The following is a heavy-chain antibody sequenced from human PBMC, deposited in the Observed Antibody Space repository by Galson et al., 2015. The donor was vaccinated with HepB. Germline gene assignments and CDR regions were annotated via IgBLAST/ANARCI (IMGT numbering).Heavy chain of an antibody. D-gene: IGHD3-10*01. V-gene: IGHV3-23*01. J-gene: IGHJ6*02. CDR1: GFTFNNYV. Sequence: SLRLSCAASGFTFNNYVMSWVRQAPGKGLEWVSSISGGVGTTYYGDSVKGRFSMSRDNSRTTPYLQMNSLRVEDTAIYYCAKEGILLWRYGMDGWGQGTTVTVS. CDR3: AKEGILLWRYGMDG. CDR2: ISGGVGTT.